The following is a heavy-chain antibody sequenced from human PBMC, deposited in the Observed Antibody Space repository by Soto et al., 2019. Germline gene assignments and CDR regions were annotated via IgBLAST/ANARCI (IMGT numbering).Heavy chain of an antibody. CDR2: IYYNGRA. CDR3: ARIAGGAGAAASH. CDR1: GGSISSYY. D-gene: IGHD6-13*01. J-gene: IGHJ4*02. Sequence: QVRLQESGPGLVKASETLSLTCTVSGGSISSYYWTWIRQPPGKGLEYIGYIYYNGRANYNPSLKSRVTMPVDTSRKQFSLKVSSVTAADPAVYYCARIAGGAGAAASHWGQGTPVAVSS. V-gene: IGHV4-59*01.